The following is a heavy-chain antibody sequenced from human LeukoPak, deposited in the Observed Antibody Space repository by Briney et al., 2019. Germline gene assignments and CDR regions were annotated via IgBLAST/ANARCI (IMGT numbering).Heavy chain of an antibody. D-gene: IGHD1-14*01. CDR2: VGWNSGTI. V-gene: IGHV3-9*01. J-gene: IGHJ3*01. Sequence: PGRSLRLSCAASGFTLDDYAMHWVRQAPGKGLEWVSGVGWNSGTIDYADSVKGRFTISRDHAKNSLYLQMNSLRAEDTALYYCAKDVAYNRGAFDVWGQGTMVTVSS. CDR3: AKDVAYNRGAFDV. CDR1: GFTLDDYA.